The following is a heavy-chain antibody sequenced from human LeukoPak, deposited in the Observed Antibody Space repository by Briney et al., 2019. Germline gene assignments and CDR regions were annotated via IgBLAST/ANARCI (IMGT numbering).Heavy chain of an antibody. J-gene: IGHJ6*03. CDR3: AGGGSSSAYYYYYMDV. V-gene: IGHV4-4*07. CDR1: GGSISSYY. D-gene: IGHD6-6*01. CDR2: IYTSGST. Sequence: SETLSLTCTVSGGSISSYYWSWPPQPAGRGLEWIGRIYTSGSTNYKPCLKRRITMSVDTSKYQFSLKLSSVTAEDPAMNHGAGGGSSSAYYYYYMDVWGKGTTVTVSS.